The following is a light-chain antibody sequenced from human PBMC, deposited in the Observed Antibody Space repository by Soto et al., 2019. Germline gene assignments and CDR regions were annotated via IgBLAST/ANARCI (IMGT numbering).Light chain of an antibody. CDR1: QSVSSSY. CDR2: GAS. V-gene: IGKV3-20*01. J-gene: IGKJ4*01. Sequence: DIVLTQYPGTLSLSPGERAALSCRASQSVSSSYLAWYQQKPGQAPRLLIYGASNRATGIPDRFSGSGSGTDFTLTISRLEPEDFAVYYCQQYDNSPLTFGGGTKVDI. CDR3: QQYDNSPLT.